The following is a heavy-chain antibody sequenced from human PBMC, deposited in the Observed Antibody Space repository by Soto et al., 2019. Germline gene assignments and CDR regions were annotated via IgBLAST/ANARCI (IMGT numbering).Heavy chain of an antibody. J-gene: IGHJ6*03. CDR3: ASASIYGSGSYYYYYYMDV. V-gene: IGHV1-69*13. CDR1: GGTFSSYA. D-gene: IGHD3-10*01. CDR2: IIPIFGTA. Sequence: ASVKVSCKASGGTFSSYAISWVRQAPGQGLEWMGGIIPIFGTANYAQKFQGRVTITADESTSTAYMELSSLRSEDTAVYYCASASIYGSGSYYYYYYMDVWGKGTTVTVSS.